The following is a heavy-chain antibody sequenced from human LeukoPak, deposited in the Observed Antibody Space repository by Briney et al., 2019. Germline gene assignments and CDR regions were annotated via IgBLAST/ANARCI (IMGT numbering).Heavy chain of an antibody. D-gene: IGHD2-21*01. Sequence: TSSETLSLTCTVSGGSISNYYWSWIRQPPGKGLEWIGYIYSSGSTNYNPSLKSRVTISVDTSKIQFSLKLSSVTAADTAVYYCAGDSSVMFDPWGQGTLVTVSS. CDR2: IYSSGST. CDR1: GGSISNYY. J-gene: IGHJ5*02. CDR3: AGDSSVMFDP. V-gene: IGHV4-4*08.